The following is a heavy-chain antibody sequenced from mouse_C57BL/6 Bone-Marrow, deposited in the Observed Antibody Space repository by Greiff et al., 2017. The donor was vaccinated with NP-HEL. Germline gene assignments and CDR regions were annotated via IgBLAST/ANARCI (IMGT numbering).Heavy chain of an antibody. V-gene: IGHV10-3*01. Sequence: EVQLVESGGGLVQPKGSLKLSCAASGFTFNTYAMHWVRQAPGTGLEWVARIRSKSSNYATYYADSVKDRFTISRDDSQSMLYLQMNNLKTENTAMYYCVRDPYYYGSSYYAMDYWGQGTSVTVSS. CDR3: VRDPYYYGSSYYAMDY. D-gene: IGHD1-1*01. J-gene: IGHJ4*01. CDR2: IRSKSSNYAT. CDR1: GFTFNTYA.